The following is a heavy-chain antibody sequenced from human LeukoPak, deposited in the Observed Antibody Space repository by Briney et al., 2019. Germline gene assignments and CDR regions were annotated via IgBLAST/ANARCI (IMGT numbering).Heavy chain of an antibody. CDR3: ARLVGNIVVVPAAPFFDY. J-gene: IGHJ4*02. Sequence: SETLSLTCAVSVYSISSGYYWGWSRQPPGKGLEWIGSIYHSGSTYYNPSLKSRVTISVDTSKNQFSLKLSSVTAADTAVYYRARLVGNIVVVPAAPFFDYWGQGTLVTVSS. CDR2: IYHSGST. CDR1: VYSISSGYY. V-gene: IGHV4-38-2*01. D-gene: IGHD2-2*01.